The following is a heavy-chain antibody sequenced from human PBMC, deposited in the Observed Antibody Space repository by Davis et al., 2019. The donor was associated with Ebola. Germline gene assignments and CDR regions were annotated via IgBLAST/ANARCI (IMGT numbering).Heavy chain of an antibody. V-gene: IGHV1-3*01. CDR3: ARGSGISYYFDF. CDR1: GYTFTSYA. Sequence: AASVKVSCKASGYTFTSYAMHWVRQAPGQRLEWMGWINAGNGNTKYSQKFQGRVTITRNTSASTAYMELRSLRSEDTAVYYCARGSGISYYFDFWGQGTLVTVSS. D-gene: IGHD3-10*01. CDR2: INAGNGNT. J-gene: IGHJ4*02.